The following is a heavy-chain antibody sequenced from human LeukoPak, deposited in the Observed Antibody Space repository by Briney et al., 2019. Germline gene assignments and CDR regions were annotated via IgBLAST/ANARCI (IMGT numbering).Heavy chain of an antibody. J-gene: IGHJ6*02. V-gene: IGHV1-2*02. D-gene: IGHD2-15*01. CDR2: INPNSGGT. CDR1: GYTFTGYY. Sequence: ASVNVSFKASGYTFTGYYMHWVRQAPGQGREWMGWINPNSGGTNYAQKFQGRVTMTRDTSISTAYMEQRRLRSDDTAVYYCASSCSGGSCYSGYYYGMDVWGQGTTVTVSS. CDR3: ASSCSGGSCYSGYYYGMDV.